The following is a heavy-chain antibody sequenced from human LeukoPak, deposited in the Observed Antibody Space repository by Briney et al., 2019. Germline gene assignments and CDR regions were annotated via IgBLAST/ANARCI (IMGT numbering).Heavy chain of an antibody. J-gene: IGHJ4*02. Sequence: PSETLSLTCTVSGGSISRYYWSWIRQPPGKGLEWIGYIYYSGSTNYNPSLKSRVTISVDTSKNQFSLKLSSVIAADTAVYYCARGDGWYENWGQGTLVTVSS. CDR1: GGSISRYY. V-gene: IGHV4-59*01. CDR2: IYYSGST. D-gene: IGHD6-19*01. CDR3: ARGDGWYEN.